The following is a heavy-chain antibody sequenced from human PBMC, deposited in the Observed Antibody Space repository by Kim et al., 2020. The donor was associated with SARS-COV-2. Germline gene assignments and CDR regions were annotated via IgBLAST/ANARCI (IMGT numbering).Heavy chain of an antibody. V-gene: IGHV6-1*01. CDR3: ARGDQWFDQ. J-gene: IGHJ5*02. Sequence: SETLSLTCAISGDSVSSNSAAWNWIRQSPSRGLEWLGRTYYRSKWRHDYAVSVKSRITINSDTSKNQFSLQVNSVTPEDTALYYCARGDQWFDQWGQGTLVTVSS. CDR1: GDSVSSNSAA. CDR2: TYYRSKWRH. D-gene: IGHD2-2*01.